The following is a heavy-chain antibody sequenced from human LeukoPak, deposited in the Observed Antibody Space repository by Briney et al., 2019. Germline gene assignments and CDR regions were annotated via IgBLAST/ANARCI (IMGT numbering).Heavy chain of an antibody. CDR2: IKQDGSEK. CDR3: VRTGVLWWGRRVCYFDY. V-gene: IGHV3-7*01. Sequence: PGGSLRLSCAASGFTFSSYWMSWVRQAPGKGLEWVANIKQDGSEKYYVDSVKGRFTISRDSAKNSLYLQLNSLRAEDTAVYYCVRTGVLWWGRRVCYFDYWGQGTLVTVSS. J-gene: IGHJ4*02. CDR1: GFTFSSYW. D-gene: IGHD2-21*01.